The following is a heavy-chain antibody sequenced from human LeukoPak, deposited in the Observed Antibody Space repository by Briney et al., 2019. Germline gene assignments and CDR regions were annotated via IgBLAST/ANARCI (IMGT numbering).Heavy chain of an antibody. J-gene: IGHJ4*02. D-gene: IGHD3-10*01. V-gene: IGHV3-74*01. Sequence: PGGSLRLSCTASGFTFSSYAMHWVRQAPGKGLVWVSGINSDGGTTTYADSVKGRFTISRDNAKNTLYLQMNNLRAEDTAIYYCATDSYVSGSYYRLFYWGQGTLVTVSS. CDR1: GFTFSSYA. CDR3: ATDSYVSGSYYRLFY. CDR2: INSDGGTT.